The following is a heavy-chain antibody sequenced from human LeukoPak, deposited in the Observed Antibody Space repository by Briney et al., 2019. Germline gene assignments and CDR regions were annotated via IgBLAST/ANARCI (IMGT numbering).Heavy chain of an antibody. V-gene: IGHV1-8*01. D-gene: IGHD3-22*01. CDR3: ARDYYDSSDYSGYFQH. Sequence: ASVKVSCKASGYTFTSYDINWVRQATGQGLEWMGWMNPNSGNTGYAQKFQGRVTMTRNTSISTAYMELSSLRSEDTAVYYCARDYYDSSDYSGYFQHWGQGTLVTVSS. CDR1: GYTFTSYD. CDR2: MNPNSGNT. J-gene: IGHJ1*01.